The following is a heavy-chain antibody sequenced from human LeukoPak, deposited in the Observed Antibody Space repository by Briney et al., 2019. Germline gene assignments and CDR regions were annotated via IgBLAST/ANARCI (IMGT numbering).Heavy chain of an antibody. Sequence: GSLRLSCAASGLIFSNYAMSWVRQAPGEGLEWVSGISCCGGSTYYADSVKGRFTISRDNSKNTLYLQMNSLRAEESAVYYCATRNYYDTNRYYYEYYFDYWGQGTPVTVSS. V-gene: IGHV3-23*01. D-gene: IGHD3-22*01. CDR2: ISCCGGST. CDR3: ATRNYYDTNRYYYEYYFDY. CDR1: GLIFSNYA. J-gene: IGHJ4*02.